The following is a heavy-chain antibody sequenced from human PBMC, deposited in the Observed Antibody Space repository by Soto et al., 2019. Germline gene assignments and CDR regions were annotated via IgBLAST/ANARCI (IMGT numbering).Heavy chain of an antibody. CDR1: GFTFSRSA. Sequence: EVQLVESVGGLVQPGGSLTLSCAAAGFTFSRSAMHWVRQASGKGLEWVGRIRSKANRYATAYAASVKGRFTISRDDSKNTAYLQMNSLTAEDTAVYYCEEGATTPLDYWGQGTLVTVSS. D-gene: IGHD1-26*01. CDR2: IRSKANRYAT. CDR3: EEGATTPLDY. V-gene: IGHV3-73*02. J-gene: IGHJ4*02.